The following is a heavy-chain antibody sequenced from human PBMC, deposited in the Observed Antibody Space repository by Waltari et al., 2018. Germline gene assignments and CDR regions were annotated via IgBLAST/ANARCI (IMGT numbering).Heavy chain of an antibody. D-gene: IGHD5-18*01. CDR2: INHSGRS. CDR3: ARGAAMVTLYYYYYMDV. V-gene: IGHV4-34*01. CDR1: GGSFSGYY. Sequence: QVQLQQWGAGLLKPSETLSLSCAVYGGSFSGYYWSWIRQPPGKGLEWIGEINHSGRSNYNPSLKSRVTISVDTSKNQFSLNLSSVTAADTAVYYCARGAAMVTLYYYYYMDVWGKGTTVTVSS. J-gene: IGHJ6*03.